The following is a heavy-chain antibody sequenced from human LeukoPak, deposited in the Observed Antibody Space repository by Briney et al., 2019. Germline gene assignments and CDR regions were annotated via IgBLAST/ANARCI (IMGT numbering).Heavy chain of an antibody. CDR1: GFTFSSYG. J-gene: IGHJ4*02. CDR3: AREMMVRGVINSHFDY. CDR2: IWYDGSNK. D-gene: IGHD3-10*01. V-gene: IGHV3-33*01. Sequence: GGSLRLSCAASGFTFSSYGMHWVRQAPGKGLEWVAVIWYDGSNKYYADSVKGRFTISRDNSKNTLYLQMNSLRAEDTAVYYCAREMMVRGVINSHFDYWGQGTLVTVSS.